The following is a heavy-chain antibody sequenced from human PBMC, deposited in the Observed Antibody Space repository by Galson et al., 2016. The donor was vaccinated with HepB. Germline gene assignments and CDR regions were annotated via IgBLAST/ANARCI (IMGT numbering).Heavy chain of an antibody. CDR2: IRGDGGNT. Sequence: LRLSCAASGFTFRHYAMTWVRQAPGKGLEWVSGIRGDGGNTYYADSVKGRFTISRDNSKNTMDLEINSLRADDTAVYYCAKVRDYDIFTGYYSEFFVYWGQGTLVTVSS. CDR3: AKVRDYDIFTGYYSEFFVY. CDR1: GFTFRHYA. D-gene: IGHD3-9*01. V-gene: IGHV3-23*01. J-gene: IGHJ4*02.